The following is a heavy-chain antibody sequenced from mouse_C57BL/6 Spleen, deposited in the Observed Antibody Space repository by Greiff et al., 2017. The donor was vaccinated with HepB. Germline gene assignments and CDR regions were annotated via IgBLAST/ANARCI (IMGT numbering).Heavy chain of an antibody. J-gene: IGHJ2*01. CDR2: IDPSDSET. D-gene: IGHD2-3*01. CDR1: GYTFTSYW. V-gene: IGHV1-52*01. CDR3: ARNPIYDGYYLNYFDY. Sequence: VQLQQPGAELVRPGSSVKLSCKASGYTFTSYWMHWVKQRPIQGLEWIGNIDPSDSETHYNQKFKDKATLTVDKSSSTAYMQLSSLTSEDSAVYYCARNPIYDGYYLNYFDYWGQGTTLTVSS.